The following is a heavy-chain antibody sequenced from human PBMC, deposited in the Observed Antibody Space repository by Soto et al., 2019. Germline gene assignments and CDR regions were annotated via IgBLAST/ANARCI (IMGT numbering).Heavy chain of an antibody. CDR1: GGSISSGGYY. J-gene: IGHJ5*02. Sequence: SETLSLTCTVSGGSISSGGYYWSWIRQHPGKGLEWIGYIYYSGSTYYNPSLKSRVTISVDTSKNQFSLKLSSVTAADTAVYYCARAMEGWFDPWGQGTLVTVSS. D-gene: IGHD3-3*01. CDR3: ARAMEGWFDP. CDR2: IYYSGST. V-gene: IGHV4-31*03.